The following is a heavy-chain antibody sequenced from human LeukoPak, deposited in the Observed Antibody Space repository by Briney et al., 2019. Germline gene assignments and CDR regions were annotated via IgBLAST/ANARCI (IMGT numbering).Heavy chain of an antibody. J-gene: IGHJ4*02. D-gene: IGHD1-1*01. Sequence: GGSLSLSCAASGFTFSAYSMSWFRQAPGKGPEWVAGISGGAGSPVYADSVKGRFTISRDNSQNMLFLQMDSLRAEDTALYYCAKRCSVARGTTGWDYWGQGTLVTVSS. V-gene: IGHV3-23*01. CDR1: GFTFSAYS. CDR2: ISGGAGSP. CDR3: AKRCSVARGTTGWDY.